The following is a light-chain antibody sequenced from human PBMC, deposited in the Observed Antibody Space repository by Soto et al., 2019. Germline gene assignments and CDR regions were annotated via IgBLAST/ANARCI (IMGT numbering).Light chain of an antibody. CDR2: GAS. CDR1: QGIGIY. J-gene: IGKJ5*01. V-gene: IGKV1-27*01. CDR3: QNYKRAPIT. Sequence: DIQMTQSPSTLSASVGDRVTITCRASQGIGIYLAWYQQTPGKVPKHLIYGASKLQSGVPSRFSGGGSGTNFTLTISSLQPEDVATYYCQNYKRAPITLGQGTRLEIK.